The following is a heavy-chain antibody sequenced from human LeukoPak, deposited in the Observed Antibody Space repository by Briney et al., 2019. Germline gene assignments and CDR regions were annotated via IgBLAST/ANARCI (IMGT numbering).Heavy chain of an antibody. D-gene: IGHD1-1*01. V-gene: IGHV1-69*13. J-gene: IGHJ6*03. CDR3: ARGPTGYNWNDVSLRDYYYYYMDV. CDR2: IIPIFGTA. CDR1: GGTFSSYA. Sequence: ASVKVSCKASGGTFSSYAISWVRQAPGQGLEWMGGIIPIFGTANYAQKFQGRVTITADESTSTAYMELSSLRSEDTAVYYCARGPTGYNWNDVSLRDYYYYYMDVWGKGTTVTVSS.